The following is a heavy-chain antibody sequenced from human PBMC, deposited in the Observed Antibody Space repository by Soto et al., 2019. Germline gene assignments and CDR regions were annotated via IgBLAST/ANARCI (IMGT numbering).Heavy chain of an antibody. CDR2: ISYDGSNK. CDR3: ARSARLEWELLHLDY. CDR1: GFTFSSYA. V-gene: IGHV3-30-3*01. J-gene: IGHJ4*02. D-gene: IGHD1-26*01. Sequence: LRLSCAASGFTFSSYAMHWVRQAPGKGLEWVAVISYDGSNKYYADSVKGRFTISRDNSKNTLYLQMNSLRAEDTAVYYCARSARLEWELLHLDYWGQGTLVTVSS.